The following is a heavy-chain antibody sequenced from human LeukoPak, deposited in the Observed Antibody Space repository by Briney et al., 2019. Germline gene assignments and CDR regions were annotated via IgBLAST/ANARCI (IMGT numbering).Heavy chain of an antibody. V-gene: IGHV4-31*03. CDR1: GGSISSGGYY. D-gene: IGHD6-13*01. J-gene: IGHJ2*01. CDR2: IYYSGST. CDR3: ARGIAAAGRYWYFDL. Sequence: SQTLSLTCTVSGGSISSGGYYWSWIRQHPGKGLEWIGYIYYSGSTYYNPSLKSRVTISVDTSKNQFSLKLSSVTAADTAVYYCARGIAAAGRYWYFDLWGCGTLVTVSS.